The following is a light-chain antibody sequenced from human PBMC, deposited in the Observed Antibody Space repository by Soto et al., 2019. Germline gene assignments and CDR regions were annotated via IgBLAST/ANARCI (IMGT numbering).Light chain of an antibody. J-gene: IGKJ4*01. V-gene: IGKV2-28*01. Sequence: DIVMTQSPLSLPATPGEPASISCRSSQSLLQSNGNNYLDWYLQKPGQSPQLLIYLGSNRASGVPDRFSGSGSGTGFTLKISRVEAEDVGVYYCMQALQTPPAFGGGTKVEIK. CDR1: QSLLQSNGNNY. CDR2: LGS. CDR3: MQALQTPPA.